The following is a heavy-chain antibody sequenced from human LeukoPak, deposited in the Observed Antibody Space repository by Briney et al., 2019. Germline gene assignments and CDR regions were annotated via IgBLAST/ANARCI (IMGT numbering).Heavy chain of an antibody. V-gene: IGHV3-30-3*01. D-gene: IGHD6-13*01. J-gene: IGHJ4*02. Sequence: GGSLRLSCAASGFTFSSYAMHWVRQAPGKGLEWVAVISYDGSNKYYADSVKGRFTISRDNSKNTLYLQMNSLRAEDTAVYYCARGWGGSSWYIDYWGQGTLVTVSS. CDR3: ARGWGGSSWYIDY. CDR2: ISYDGSNK. CDR1: GFTFSSYA.